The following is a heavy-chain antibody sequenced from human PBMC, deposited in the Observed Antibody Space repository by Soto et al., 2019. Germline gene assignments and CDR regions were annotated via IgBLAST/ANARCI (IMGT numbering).Heavy chain of an antibody. D-gene: IGHD3-3*01. CDR1: GGTFSSYA. CDR3: ARDNLLRFLEWSPQTKTYYYYGMDV. Sequence: GASVKVSCKASGGTFSSYAISWVRQAPGQGLEWMGGIIPIFGTANYAQKFQGRVTITADESTSTAYMELSSLRSEDTAVYYCARDNLLRFLEWSPQTKTYYYYGMDVWGQGTTVTVSS. J-gene: IGHJ6*02. CDR2: IIPIFGTA. V-gene: IGHV1-69*13.